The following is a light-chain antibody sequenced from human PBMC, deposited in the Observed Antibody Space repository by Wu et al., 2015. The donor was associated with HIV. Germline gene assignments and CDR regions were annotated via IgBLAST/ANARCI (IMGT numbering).Light chain of an antibody. J-gene: IGKJ5*01. CDR2: AAS. CDR3: QDSSSIPPA. Sequence: DIQMTQSPSSLSASIGDRVTITCRASQNINNFLNWYQQKPGKAPELLISAASNLQSGAPPRFSGSGSGTDFTLTISSLQPEDFATYFCQDSSSIPPAFGQGTRVENK. CDR1: QNINNF. V-gene: IGKV1-39*01.